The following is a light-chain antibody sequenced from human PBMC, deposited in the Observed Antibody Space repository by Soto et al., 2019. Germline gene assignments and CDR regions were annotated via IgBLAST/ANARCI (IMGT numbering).Light chain of an antibody. V-gene: IGKV3-11*01. Sequence: EIVLTQSPATLSLSPGERATLSCRASQSVSRYLAWYQQKPGQAPRLLIYDASNRATGIPARFSGSGSGTDFTLTISSLEPEDFAVYYCQQRSDWPSTFGGVTTVQIK. CDR3: QQRSDWPST. CDR2: DAS. CDR1: QSVSRY. J-gene: IGKJ4*01.